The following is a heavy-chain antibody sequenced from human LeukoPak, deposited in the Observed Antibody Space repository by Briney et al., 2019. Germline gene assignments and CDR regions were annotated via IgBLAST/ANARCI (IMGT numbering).Heavy chain of an antibody. CDR1: GYTFTGYY. CDR2: INPNSGGT. D-gene: IGHD4-11*01. Sequence: GASVKVSCKASGYTFTGYYMHWVRQAPGQGLEWMGWINPNSGGTNYAQKFQGRVTMTRDTSISTAYMELSRLRSDDTAVYYCARDNRPSLTTLAVDPWGQGTLVTVSS. V-gene: IGHV1-2*02. CDR3: ARDNRPSLTTLAVDP. J-gene: IGHJ5*02.